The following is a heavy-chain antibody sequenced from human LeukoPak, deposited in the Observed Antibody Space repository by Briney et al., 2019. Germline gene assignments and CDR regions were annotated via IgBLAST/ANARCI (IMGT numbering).Heavy chain of an antibody. D-gene: IGHD6-6*01. CDR2: IYYSGST. J-gene: IGHJ4*02. CDR3: ARGSYSSYTFDY. Sequence: PSETLSLTCTVSGGSISSDGYYWSWIRQHPGKGLEWIGYIYYSGSTYYNPSLKSRVTISVDTSKNQFSLKLSSVTAADTAVCYCARGSYSSYTFDYWGQGTLVTVSS. CDR1: GGSISSDGYY. V-gene: IGHV4-31*03.